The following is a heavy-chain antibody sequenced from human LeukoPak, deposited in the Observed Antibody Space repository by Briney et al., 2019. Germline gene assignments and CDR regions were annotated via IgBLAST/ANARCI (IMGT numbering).Heavy chain of an antibody. CDR2: INHSGST. CDR1: GGSFSGYY. J-gene: IGHJ4*02. D-gene: IGHD5-12*01. V-gene: IGHV4-34*01. Sequence: SETLSLTCAVYGGSFSGYYWSWIRQPPGKGLEWIGEINHSGSTNYNPSLKSRVTISVNTSKNQFSLKLSSVTAADTAVYYCARLRDGYNLIHNSEKYFDYWGQGTLVTVSS. CDR3: ARLRDGYNLIHNSEKYFDY.